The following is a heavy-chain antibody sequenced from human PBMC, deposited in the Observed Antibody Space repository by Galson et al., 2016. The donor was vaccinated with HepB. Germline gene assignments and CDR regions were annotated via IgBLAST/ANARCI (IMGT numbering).Heavy chain of an antibody. D-gene: IGHD2-15*01. CDR1: GFSLSDYG. CDR2: ISESDDIT. J-gene: IGHJ6*02. Sequence: SLRLSCAASGFSLSDYGMSWIRQAPGKGLEWVSYISESDDITKYADSVKGRFTISRDNAKNSLYLHMDSLSVGDTAVYYCARDHPPSFGGPDGFHFYGMDVWGQGTTVTVSS. V-gene: IGHV3-11*01. CDR3: ARDHPPSFGGPDGFHFYGMDV.